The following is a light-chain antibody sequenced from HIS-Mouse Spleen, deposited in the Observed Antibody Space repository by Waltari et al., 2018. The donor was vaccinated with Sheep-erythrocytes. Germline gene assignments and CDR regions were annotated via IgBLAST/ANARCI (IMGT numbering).Light chain of an antibody. V-gene: IGKV1-39*01. CDR1: QSISSY. CDR3: QQSYSTPYT. J-gene: IGKJ2*01. Sequence: DIQLTQSPSSLSASVGDRVTITCQASQSISSYLNWYQQKPGKAPTLLIYAASTLQSGVPSRFSGSGSGTDFTLTISSLQPEDVATYYCQQSYSTPYTFGQGTKLEIK. CDR2: AAS.